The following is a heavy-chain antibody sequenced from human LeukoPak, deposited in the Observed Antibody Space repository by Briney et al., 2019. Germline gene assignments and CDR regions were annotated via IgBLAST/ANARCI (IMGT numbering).Heavy chain of an antibody. J-gene: IGHJ5*02. CDR2: INHSGRT. D-gene: IGHD2-21*02. CDR1: SGSISSSSYY. CDR3: ARAGRHIVVVTAIRRVFDP. V-gene: IGHV4-39*02. Sequence: SETLSLTCTVSSGSISSSSYYWGWIRQSPGKGLEWIGIINHSGRTYYKPSLKSRITLSVDTSNNHFSLKLSSVTAADTAVYYCARAGRHIVVVTAIRRVFDPWGQGTLVTVSS.